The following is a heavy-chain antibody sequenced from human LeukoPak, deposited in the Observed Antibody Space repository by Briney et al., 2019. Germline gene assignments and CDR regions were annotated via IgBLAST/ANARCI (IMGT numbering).Heavy chain of an antibody. CDR3: AKARGVLATVTTF. CDR1: GFTFSSYA. J-gene: IGHJ4*02. D-gene: IGHD4-17*01. Sequence: GGSLRLSCAASGFTFSSYAVSWVRQAPGKGLDWVSAISGSGGSTYYADSVKGRFTISRDNSKNTLYLQMNSLRAEDTAVYYCAKARGVLATVTTFGGQGTLVTVSS. V-gene: IGHV3-23*01. CDR2: ISGSGGST.